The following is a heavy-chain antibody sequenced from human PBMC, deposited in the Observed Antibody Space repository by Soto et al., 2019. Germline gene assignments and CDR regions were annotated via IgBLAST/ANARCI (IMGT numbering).Heavy chain of an antibody. V-gene: IGHV4-30-4*01. Sequence: QVQLQESGPGLVKPSQTLSLTCTVSGGSISSGDYYWSWIRQPPGKGLEWIGYIYYSGSTYYNPSLKSGVTISVDTSKNQFSLKLSSVTAADTAVYYCARDPDSSSSEDYYYYGMDVWGQGTTVTVSS. CDR2: IYYSGST. J-gene: IGHJ6*02. D-gene: IGHD6-6*01. CDR1: GGSISSGDYY. CDR3: ARDPDSSSSEDYYYYGMDV.